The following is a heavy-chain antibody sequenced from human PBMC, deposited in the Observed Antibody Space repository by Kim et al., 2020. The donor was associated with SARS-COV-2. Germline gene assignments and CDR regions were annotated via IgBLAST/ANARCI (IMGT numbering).Heavy chain of an antibody. CDR3: ARDRIRVVSTKPEIYYYGMDV. D-gene: IGHD2-15*01. Sequence: SETLSLTCTVSGGSISSSSYYWGWIRQPPGKGLEWIGSIYYSGSTYYNPSLKSRVTISVDTSKNQFSLKLSSVTAADTAVYYCARDRIRVVSTKPEIYYYGMDVWGQGTTVTVSS. CDR1: GGSISSSSYY. J-gene: IGHJ6*02. V-gene: IGHV4-39*07. CDR2: IYYSGST.